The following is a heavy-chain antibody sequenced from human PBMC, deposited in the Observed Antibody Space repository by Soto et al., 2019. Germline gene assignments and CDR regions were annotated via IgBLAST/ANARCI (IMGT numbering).Heavy chain of an antibody. D-gene: IGHD3-3*01. CDR2: ISGSGGST. CDR3: AKDLASAYYDFWSGPNWFDP. J-gene: IGHJ5*02. Sequence: GGSLRLSCAASGFTFSSYAMSWVRQAPGKGLEWVSAISGSGGSTYYADSVKGRFTISRDNSKNTLYLQMNSLRAEDTAVYYCAKDLASAYYDFWSGPNWFDPWGQGTLVTVSS. V-gene: IGHV3-23*01. CDR1: GFTFSSYA.